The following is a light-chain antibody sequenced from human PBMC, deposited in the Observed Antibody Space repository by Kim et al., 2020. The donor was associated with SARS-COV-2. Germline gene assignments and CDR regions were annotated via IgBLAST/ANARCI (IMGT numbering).Light chain of an antibody. CDR2: WAS. Sequence: RATISCKSSQIVFHHPNNKNYFAWYQQTSGPPPKLLIYWASTRESVVPDRFSGSGSGTDFTLTISSLQSEDVAVYFCHQYATFPYSFDQGTKLEI. CDR1: QIVFHHPNNKNY. J-gene: IGKJ2*03. CDR3: HQYATFPYS. V-gene: IGKV4-1*01.